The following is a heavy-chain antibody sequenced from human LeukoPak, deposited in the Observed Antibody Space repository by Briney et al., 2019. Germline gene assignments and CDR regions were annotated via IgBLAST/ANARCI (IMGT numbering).Heavy chain of an antibody. V-gene: IGHV3-30*18. CDR3: AKDPRDSIFGVPNLAY. J-gene: IGHJ4*02. CDR1: GFTFSSYG. D-gene: IGHD3-3*01. CDR2: ISYDGSNK. Sequence: GGSLRLSCAASGFTFSSYGMHWVRQGPGKGLEWVAVISYDGSNKYYADSVKGRFTISRDNSKNTLYLQMNSLRPEDTAVYYCAKDPRDSIFGVPNLAYWGQGTLVTVSS.